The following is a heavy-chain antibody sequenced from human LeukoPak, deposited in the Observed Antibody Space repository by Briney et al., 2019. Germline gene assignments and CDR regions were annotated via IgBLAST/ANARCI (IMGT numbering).Heavy chain of an antibody. V-gene: IGHV4-39*01. Sequence: SETLSLTCTVYSGSITSSSYDWGWIRHPPRNGLEWIDSIYYSGSTYYNPSLKCRVTISLDTSKNQFSLKLSSVTAPDTGVFYCARGSYDILTGYSSFGEYWGQGTLVTVSS. CDR2: IYYSGST. D-gene: IGHD3-9*01. CDR3: ARGSYDILTGYSSFGEY. CDR1: SGSITSSSYD. J-gene: IGHJ4*02.